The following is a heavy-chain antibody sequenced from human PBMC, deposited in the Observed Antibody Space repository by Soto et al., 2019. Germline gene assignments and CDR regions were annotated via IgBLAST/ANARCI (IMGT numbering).Heavy chain of an antibody. V-gene: IGHV3-23*01. Sequence: EVQLLESGGGLVQPGGSLRLSCAASGFTFSSYAMSWVRQAPGKGLEWVSAISGSGGSTYYADSVKGRFTISRDNSKNPLYLQLNSLRAEDTAVYCCAKVTMVRGVISPFDYWGQGTLVGVAS. CDR1: GFTFSSYA. CDR2: ISGSGGST. CDR3: AKVTMVRGVISPFDY. J-gene: IGHJ4*02. D-gene: IGHD3-10*01.